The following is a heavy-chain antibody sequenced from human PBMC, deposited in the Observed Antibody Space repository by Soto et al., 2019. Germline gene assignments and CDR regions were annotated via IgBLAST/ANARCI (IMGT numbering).Heavy chain of an antibody. Sequence: GGSLRLSCAASGFTFSSYWMHWVRQAPGKGLEWVSRIEGDGSSTTSADSVKGRFTVSRDDARNTLYLQMSSLRADDTAIYYCAREGLDTAGFFDVWGQGTLVTV. CDR2: IEGDGSST. D-gene: IGHD6-13*01. V-gene: IGHV3-74*01. CDR3: AREGLDTAGFFDV. J-gene: IGHJ3*01. CDR1: GFTFSSYW.